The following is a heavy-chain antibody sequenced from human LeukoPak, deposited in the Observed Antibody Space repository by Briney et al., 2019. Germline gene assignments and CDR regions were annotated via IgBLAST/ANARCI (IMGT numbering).Heavy chain of an antibody. J-gene: IGHJ4*02. Sequence: GGSLRLSCAASDITFSSYGMHWVRQAPGKGLEWVAFIRYDGSNEYYADSVKGRFTISRDNAKNSLYLQMNSLRAEDTAVYYCASWRVGAHPPGYWGQGTLVTVSS. D-gene: IGHD1-26*01. CDR1: DITFSSYG. V-gene: IGHV3-30*02. CDR2: IRYDGSNE. CDR3: ASWRVGAHPPGY.